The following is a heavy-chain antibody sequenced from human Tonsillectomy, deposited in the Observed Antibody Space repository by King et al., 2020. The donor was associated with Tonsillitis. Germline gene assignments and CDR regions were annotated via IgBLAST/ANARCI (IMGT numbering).Heavy chain of an antibody. CDR3: ANDKHPEYSSSSVNFEY. CDR1: GFTFSSHA. V-gene: IGHV3-23*04. J-gene: IGHJ4*02. CDR2: LSGSGGRT. D-gene: IGHD6-13*01. Sequence: VQLVESGAGLVQPRGSLRLSCAASGFTFSSHAMSWVRQAPGKGLEWVSALSGSGGRTYYADSVKGQLPISRDNSKNTLYLQMTSLRAEDTAVYYCANDKHPEYSSSSVNFEYWGQGTLVTVSS.